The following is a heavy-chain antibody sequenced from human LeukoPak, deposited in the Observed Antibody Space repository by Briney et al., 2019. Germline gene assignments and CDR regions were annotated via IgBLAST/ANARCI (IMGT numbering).Heavy chain of an antibody. CDR3: ARSSGSYYGS. D-gene: IGHD1-26*01. V-gene: IGHV3-48*01. Sequence: GGSLRLSCAASGFTFSSYEMNWVRQAPGKGLEWVSYISSSSSTIYYADSVKGRFTISRDNAKNSLYLQMNSLRAEDTAVYYCARSSGSYYGSWGQGTLVTVSS. CDR2: ISSSSSTI. CDR1: GFTFSSYE. J-gene: IGHJ4*02.